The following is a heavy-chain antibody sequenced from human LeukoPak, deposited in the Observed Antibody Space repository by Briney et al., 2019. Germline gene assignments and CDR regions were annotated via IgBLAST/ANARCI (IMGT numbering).Heavy chain of an antibody. Sequence: GGSLRLSCAASGFTFSSYGMHWVRQAPGKGLEWVAVISYDGSNKYYADSVKGRFTISRDNSKNTLYLQMNSLRAEDTAVYYCAKCYRGKWYFDYWGQGTLVTVSS. D-gene: IGHD2-15*01. J-gene: IGHJ4*02. CDR3: AKCYRGKWYFDY. CDR1: GFTFSSYG. CDR2: ISYDGSNK. V-gene: IGHV3-30*18.